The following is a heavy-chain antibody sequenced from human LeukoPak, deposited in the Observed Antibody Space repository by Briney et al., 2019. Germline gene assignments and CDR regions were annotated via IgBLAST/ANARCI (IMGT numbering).Heavy chain of an antibody. CDR2: INYSGRT. J-gene: IGHJ4*02. CDR1: GGSFSGYY. Sequence: SETLSLTCAVYGGSFSGYYWSWIRQPPGKGLEWIGEINYSGRTNYNPSLKSRVTISVDTSKNQFSLKLSPVTAADTAVYYCARSEYYYGSGSYYSDYWGQGTLVTVSS. V-gene: IGHV4-34*01. CDR3: ARSEYYYGSGSYYSDY. D-gene: IGHD3-10*01.